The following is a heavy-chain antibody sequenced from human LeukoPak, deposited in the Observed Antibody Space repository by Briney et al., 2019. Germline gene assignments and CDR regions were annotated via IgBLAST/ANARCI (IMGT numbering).Heavy chain of an antibody. CDR2: INPSGGFT. CDR1: GYIFTTYY. V-gene: IGHV1-46*01. CDR3: ARGPPGDSSGYYAHPFEN. J-gene: IGHJ4*02. D-gene: IGHD3-22*01. Sequence: GASVTVSCKASGYIFTTYYIHWVRQAPGQGLEWMGLINPSGGFTRYTQKFQDGVTMTRDTSTSTVYMEPSSLRSEDTAVYYCARGPPGDSSGYYAHPFENWGQGTLVTVSS.